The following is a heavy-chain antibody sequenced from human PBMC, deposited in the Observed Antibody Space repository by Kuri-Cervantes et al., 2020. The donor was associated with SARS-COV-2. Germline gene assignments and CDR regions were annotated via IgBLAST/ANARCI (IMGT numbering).Heavy chain of an antibody. CDR2: INHSGST. V-gene: IGHV4-34*01. CDR1: GGSFSSHY. J-gene: IGHJ3*02. D-gene: IGHD1-26*01. Sequence: GSLRLSCAVYGGSFSSHYWSWIRQPPGKGLEWIGEINHSGSTNYNPSLKSRVTISVDMSDNQFSLKVTSVTAADTAVYYCAREGVDIVGAPHDAFDIWGQGTMVTVSS. CDR3: AREGVDIVGAPHDAFDI.